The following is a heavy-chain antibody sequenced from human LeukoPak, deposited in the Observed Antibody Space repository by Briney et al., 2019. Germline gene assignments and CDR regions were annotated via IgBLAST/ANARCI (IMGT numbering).Heavy chain of an antibody. V-gene: IGHV4-34*01. D-gene: IGHD2-15*01. Sequence: SETLSLTCAVYGASFSGYYWSWIRQPPGKGLEWIGEINHSGSTSYNPSLKSRVTISLDTSKNQFSLRLSSVTAADTAVYYCARRGGPFDPWGQGTLVTVSS. CDR3: ARRGGPFDP. CDR2: INHSGST. CDR1: GASFSGYY. J-gene: IGHJ5*02.